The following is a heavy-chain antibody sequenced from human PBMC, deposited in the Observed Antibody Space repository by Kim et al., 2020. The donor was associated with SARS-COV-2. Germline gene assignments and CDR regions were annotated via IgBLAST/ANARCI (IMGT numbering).Heavy chain of an antibody. Sequence: GGSLRLSCAASGFTFDDYGMSWVRQAPGKGLEWVSGINWNGGSTGYADSVKGRFTISRDNAKNSLYLQMNSLRAEDTALYHCARVSSGWYLGPYYFDYWGQGTLVTVSS. V-gene: IGHV3-20*01. D-gene: IGHD6-19*01. J-gene: IGHJ4*02. CDR1: GFTFDDYG. CDR3: ARVSSGWYLGPYYFDY. CDR2: INWNGGST.